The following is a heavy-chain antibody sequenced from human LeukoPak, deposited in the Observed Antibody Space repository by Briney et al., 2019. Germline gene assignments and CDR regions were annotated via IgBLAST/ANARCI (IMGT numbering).Heavy chain of an antibody. CDR2: IIPIFGTT. V-gene: IGHV1-69*06. J-gene: IGHJ5*02. CDR3: ARGYCSSTSCYLYWFDP. Sequence: SVKVSCKASGGTFSSYGISWVRQAPGQGLEWMARIIPIFGTTNYAQKFQGRVTITADTSTSIAYMDLRSLRSEDTAVYYCARGYCSSTSCYLYWFDPWGQGTLVTVSS. D-gene: IGHD2-2*01. CDR1: GGTFSSYG.